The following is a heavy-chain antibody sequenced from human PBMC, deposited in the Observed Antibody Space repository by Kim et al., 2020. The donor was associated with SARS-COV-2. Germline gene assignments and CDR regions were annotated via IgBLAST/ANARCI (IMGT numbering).Heavy chain of an antibody. CDR3: ARDYRVLLWFGEPKVYYYYGMDV. CDR2: ISAYNGNT. V-gene: IGHV1-18*01. J-gene: IGHJ6*02. D-gene: IGHD3-10*01. Sequence: ASVKVSCKASGYTFTSYGISWVRQAPGQGLEWMGWISAYNGNTNYAQKLQGRVTMTTDTSTSTAYMELRSLRSDDTAVYYCARDYRVLLWFGEPKVYYYYGMDVWGQGTTVTVSS. CDR1: GYTFTSYG.